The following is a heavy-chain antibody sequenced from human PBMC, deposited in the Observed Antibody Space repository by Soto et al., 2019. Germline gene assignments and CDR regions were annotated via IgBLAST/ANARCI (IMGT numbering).Heavy chain of an antibody. J-gene: IGHJ6*02. Sequence: SETLSLTCTVSGGSISSGGYYWSLIRQHPGKGLEWIGYIYYSGSTYYNPSLKSRVTISVDTSKNQFSLKLSSVTAADTAVYYCASIPVATFSYYYYGMDVWGQGTTVTVSS. CDR3: ASIPVATFSYYYYGMDV. D-gene: IGHD5-12*01. V-gene: IGHV4-31*03. CDR2: IYYSGST. CDR1: GGSISSGGYY.